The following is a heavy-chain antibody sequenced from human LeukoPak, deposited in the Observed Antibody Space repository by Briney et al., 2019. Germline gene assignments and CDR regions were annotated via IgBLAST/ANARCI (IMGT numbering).Heavy chain of an antibody. CDR1: GYSFTSYW. J-gene: IGHJ4*02. CDR3: ARLLDSSGWYAYYFDY. CDR2: IYPGDSDT. D-gene: IGHD6-19*01. Sequence: GESLKISCKGSGYSFTSYWIGWVRQMPGKGLEWMGIIYPGDSDTRYSPSFQGQVTISADKSISTAHLQWSSLKASDTPMYYCARLLDSSGWYAYYFDYWGQGTLVTVSS. V-gene: IGHV5-51*01.